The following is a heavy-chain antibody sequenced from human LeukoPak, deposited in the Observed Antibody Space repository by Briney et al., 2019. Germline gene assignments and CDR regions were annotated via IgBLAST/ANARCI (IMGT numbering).Heavy chain of an antibody. CDR2: IRHSATT. CDR1: GASISSYY. D-gene: IGHD3-3*01. J-gene: IGHJ4*02. Sequence: PSETLSLTCNVSGASISSYYWSWIRQPPGKGLEWISYIRHSATTYYNPSLKSRVTTSVDTSKNQLSLKLSSVTAADTAVYYCARCGTLGVVMEHDYWGQGTLVTVSS. CDR3: ARCGTLGVVMEHDY. V-gene: IGHV4-59*01.